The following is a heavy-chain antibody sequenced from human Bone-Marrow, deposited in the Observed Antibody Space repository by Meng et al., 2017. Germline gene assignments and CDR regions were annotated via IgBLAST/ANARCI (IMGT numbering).Heavy chain of an antibody. V-gene: IGHV4-31*03. D-gene: IGHD6-13*01. CDR3: ARGPLSAAGTMGYFQH. J-gene: IGHJ1*01. CDR1: GGSISSGGYY. CDR2: IYYSGST. Sequence: QVQLEESGPGLVKPSQTLSLTCTVSGGSISSGGYYWSWIRQHPGKGLEWIGYIYYSGSTYYNPSLKSRATISVDTSKNQFSLKLSSVTAADTAVYYCARGPLSAAGTMGYFQHWGQGTLVTVSS.